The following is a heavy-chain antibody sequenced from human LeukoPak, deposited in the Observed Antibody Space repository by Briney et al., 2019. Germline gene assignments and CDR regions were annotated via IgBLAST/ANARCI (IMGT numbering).Heavy chain of an antibody. V-gene: IGHV3-74*01. Sequence: QPGGSLRLSCAASGFTFSSYWIHWVRQAPGKGLVWISRINSDGSSTSYADSVKGRFTISRDNAKNTLYLRMDSLRAEDTAVYYCARGASDYDFWSGANWFDPWGQGTLVTVSS. CDR3: ARGASDYDFWSGANWFDP. J-gene: IGHJ5*02. CDR2: INSDGSST. CDR1: GFTFSSYW. D-gene: IGHD3-3*01.